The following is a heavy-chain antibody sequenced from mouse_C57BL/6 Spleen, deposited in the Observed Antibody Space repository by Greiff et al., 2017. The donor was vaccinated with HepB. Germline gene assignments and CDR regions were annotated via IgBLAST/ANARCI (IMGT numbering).Heavy chain of an antibody. D-gene: IGHD1-1*01. CDR3: ARALLLRGYFDV. J-gene: IGHJ1*03. CDR1: GFTFSDYG. CDR2: ISNLAYSI. Sequence: DVMLVESGGGLVQPGGSLKLSCAASGFTFSDYGMAWVRQAPRKGPEWVAFISNLAYSIYYADTVTGRFTIARENAKNTLYLEMSSLRAEDTAMYYCARALLLRGYFDVWGTGTTVTVSS. V-gene: IGHV5-15*01.